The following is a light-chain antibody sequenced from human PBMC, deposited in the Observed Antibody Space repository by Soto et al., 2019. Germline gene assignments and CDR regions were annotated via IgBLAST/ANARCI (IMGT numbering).Light chain of an antibody. CDR3: CSYAGNYTLI. CDR2: DFT. Sequence: QSALTQPRSVSGSPGQSVTISCTGSSSDVGSHNYVSWYQQHPGKAPKLIIYDFTKRPSGVPDRFSVYKSGNTASLTISGLQAEDEADYHCCSYAGNYTLIFGGGTKLTAL. V-gene: IGLV2-11*01. CDR1: SSDVGSHNY. J-gene: IGLJ2*01.